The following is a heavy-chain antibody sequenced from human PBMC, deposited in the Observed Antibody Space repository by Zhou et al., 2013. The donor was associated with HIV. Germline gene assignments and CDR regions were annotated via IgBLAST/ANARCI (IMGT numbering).Heavy chain of an antibody. CDR2: IYHSGNT. CDR3: ARAPSVVVDATWGNWFDP. Sequence: VQLQESGPGLVKPSETLSLTCAVSGYSISSGYYWGWIRQPPGKGPEWIATIYHSGNTYYNPSLKSRVTISVDTSKNHFSLRLSSVTAADAAVYYCARAPSVVVDATWGNWFDPWGQGILVTVSS. J-gene: IGHJ5*02. D-gene: IGHD2-8*02. CDR1: GYSISSGYY. V-gene: IGHV4-38-2*01.